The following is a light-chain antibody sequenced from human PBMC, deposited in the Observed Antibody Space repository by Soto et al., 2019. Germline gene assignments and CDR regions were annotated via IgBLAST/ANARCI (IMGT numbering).Light chain of an antibody. CDR2: GAS. J-gene: IGKJ1*01. CDR3: QLYNHWPPCP. CDR1: QSVSSN. Sequence: EIVMTQSPATLSVSPGERATLSCRASQSVSSNLAWYQQKPGQAPRLLIYGASNRATGIPARFSGSGSGTEFTLTISRLLPEDFAVYYYQLYNHWPPCPLGQGNKVEIK. V-gene: IGKV3-15*01.